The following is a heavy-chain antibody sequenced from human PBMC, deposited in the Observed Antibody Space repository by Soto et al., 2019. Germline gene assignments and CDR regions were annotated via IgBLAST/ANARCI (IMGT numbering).Heavy chain of an antibody. V-gene: IGHV4-59*12. Sequence: SETLSLTCTVSGGSISSFYWYWIRQPPGKGLEWIGFVYYTGSTDSSPSLKSRVSILVDTSKNQFSLNLTSVTAADTAVYYCARDQYSSGWRTNWFDPWGQGTLVTVSS. CDR3: ARDQYSSGWRTNWFDP. J-gene: IGHJ5*02. CDR1: GGSISSFY. CDR2: VYYTGST. D-gene: IGHD6-19*01.